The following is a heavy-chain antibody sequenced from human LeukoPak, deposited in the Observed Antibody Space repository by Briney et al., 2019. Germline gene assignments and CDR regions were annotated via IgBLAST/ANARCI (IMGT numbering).Heavy chain of an antibody. CDR2: IYGDGTT. V-gene: IGHV3-53*01. J-gene: IGHJ4*02. D-gene: IGHD3-10*01. CDR3: ATTPRGSGNYFDY. CDR1: GFTVSSNY. Sequence: TGGSLRLSCAASGFTVSSNYMSWVRQAPGKGLDWVSIIYGDGTTYYADSVKGRFTISRDNSKNTVYLQMNSLRAGDTAVYYCATTPRGSGNYFDYWGQGTLVTVSS.